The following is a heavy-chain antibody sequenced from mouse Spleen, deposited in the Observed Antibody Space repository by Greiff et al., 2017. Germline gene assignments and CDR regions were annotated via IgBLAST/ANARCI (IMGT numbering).Heavy chain of an antibody. D-gene: IGHD3-1*01. Sequence: VQLQQSGPGLVAPSQSLSITCTISGFSLTSYGVHWVRQPPGKGLEWLVVIWSDGSTTYNSALKSRLSISKDNSKSQVFLKMNSLQTDDTAMYYCARQGGTPYAMDYWGQGTSGTVSS. CDR2: IWSDGST. J-gene: IGHJ4*01. CDR1: GFSLTSYG. V-gene: IGHV2-6-1*01. CDR3: ARQGGTPYAMDY.